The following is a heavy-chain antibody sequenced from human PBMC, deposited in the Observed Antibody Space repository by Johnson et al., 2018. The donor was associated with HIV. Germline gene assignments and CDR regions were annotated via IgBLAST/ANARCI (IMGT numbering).Heavy chain of an antibody. CDR2: INWNGGSK. CDR3: ARGPGYCSGDTCSDTHDLGDAFDI. V-gene: IGHV3-20*04. D-gene: IGHD2-15*01. J-gene: IGHJ3*02. Sequence: VQLVESGGGLVQPGGSLRLSCEASGFTFDDHAMSWVRQAPGKGLEWVSDINWNGGSKGYVDSVKGRFTISRDNAKNSLYMQMNSLRAGDTAVYYCARGPGYCSGDTCSDTHDLGDAFDIWGQGTMVTVSS. CDR1: GFTFDDHA.